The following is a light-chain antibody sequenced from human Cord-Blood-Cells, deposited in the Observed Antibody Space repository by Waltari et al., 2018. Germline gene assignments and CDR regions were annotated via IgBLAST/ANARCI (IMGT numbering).Light chain of an antibody. Sequence: SSELTQDPAVAVALGQTVRITCQGDSLRSYYASWYQQKPGQAPVPVNCGKNHRPSAIPVQFSGASSGYTASVTIAGAQAGADANYYCCSRDSSGNHLVFGGGSMLTVL. J-gene: IGLJ2*01. V-gene: IGLV3-19*01. CDR1: SLRSYY. CDR3: CSRDSSGNHLV. CDR2: GKN.